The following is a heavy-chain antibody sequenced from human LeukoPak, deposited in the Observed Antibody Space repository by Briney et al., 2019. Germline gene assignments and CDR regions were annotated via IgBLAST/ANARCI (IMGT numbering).Heavy chain of an antibody. V-gene: IGHV3-7*01. CDR3: ARDSMITFGGVDC. CDR1: GLTFSRDW. CDR2: IKQDGGET. Sequence: GGSLRLSCEGFGLTFSRDWMSWVRQAPGKGLEWVANIKQDGGETYYGDSVKGRFTISRDNAKNSLYLQMNSLRAEDTAVYYCARDSMITFGGVDCWGQGTLVTVSS. J-gene: IGHJ4*02. D-gene: IGHD3-16*01.